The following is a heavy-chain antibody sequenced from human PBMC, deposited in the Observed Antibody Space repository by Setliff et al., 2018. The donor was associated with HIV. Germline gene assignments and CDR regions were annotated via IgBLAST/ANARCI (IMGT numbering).Heavy chain of an antibody. CDR1: GGSISTYY. V-gene: IGHV4-59*01. D-gene: IGHD5-18*01. CDR3: ARGVTHPPPFGAFDI. J-gene: IGHJ3*02. Sequence: SETLSLTCTVPGGSISTYYWSWIRQSPGKGLEWIGYIYYSGSTKYDPSLKSRLTISVDTSKNQFSLKLRSVTAADTAFYYCARGVTHPPPFGAFDIWGLGTLVTV. CDR2: IYYSGST.